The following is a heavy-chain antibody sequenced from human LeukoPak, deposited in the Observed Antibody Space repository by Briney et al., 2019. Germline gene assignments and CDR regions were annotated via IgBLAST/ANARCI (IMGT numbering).Heavy chain of an antibody. CDR1: GGSITGSGYY. D-gene: IGHD3-22*01. Sequence: SETLSLTCSVSGGSITGSGYYWGWIRPRPGKGLEWIGCIYHNGKTSYNPSLRMPVLIYIDTSKKQFSLKLTSVTAADTAVYYWTRRGPDTIVVVSPFDYWGQGTQVTVSS. V-gene: IGHV4-39*01. CDR3: TRRGPDTIVVVSPFDY. CDR2: IYHNGKT. J-gene: IGHJ4*02.